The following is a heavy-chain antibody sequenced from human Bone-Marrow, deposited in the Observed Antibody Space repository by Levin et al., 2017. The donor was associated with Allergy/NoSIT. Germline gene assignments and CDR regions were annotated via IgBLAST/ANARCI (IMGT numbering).Heavy chain of an antibody. CDR3: ARDRDYYDSSGYDIVYYGMDV. D-gene: IGHD3-22*01. CDR1: GASISSNDYY. V-gene: IGHV4-30-4*01. J-gene: IGHJ6*02. Sequence: SQTLSLTCTVSGASISSNDYYWSWIRQPPGKGLEWIGYIYSSGNTHYNPSLKSQVTMSLDASKNQISLKLNPVTAADTAVYYCARDRDYYDSSGYDIVYYGMDVWGQGTTVTVSS. CDR2: IYSSGNT.